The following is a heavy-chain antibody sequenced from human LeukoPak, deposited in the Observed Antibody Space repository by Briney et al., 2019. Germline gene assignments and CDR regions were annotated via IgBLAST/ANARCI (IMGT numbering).Heavy chain of an antibody. V-gene: IGHV1-18*01. Sequence: ASVKVSCKASGYTFTSYGISWVRQAPGQGLEWMGWISAYNGNTNYAQKLQGRVTMTTDTSTSTAYMELRSLRSDDTAAYYCASGSDTPCGGDCYSWYYFDYWGQGTLVTVSS. D-gene: IGHD2-21*02. CDR3: ASGSDTPCGGDCYSWYYFDY. CDR1: GYTFTSYG. J-gene: IGHJ4*02. CDR2: ISAYNGNT.